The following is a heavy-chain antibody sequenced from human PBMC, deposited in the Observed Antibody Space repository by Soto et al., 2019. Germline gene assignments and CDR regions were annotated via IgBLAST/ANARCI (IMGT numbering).Heavy chain of an antibody. CDR3: ATPGEDGDYPPHWFDP. CDR1: GFTFSSYA. Sequence: EVQLLESGGGLVQPGGSLRLSCAASGFTFSSYAMSWVRQAPGKGLEWVSAISGSGGSTYYADSVKGRFTISRDNSKHTLNLKMNSLRAEDTAVYYCATPGEDGDYPPHWFDPWGQGTLVTVSS. J-gene: IGHJ5*02. V-gene: IGHV3-23*01. CDR2: ISGSGGST. D-gene: IGHD4-17*01.